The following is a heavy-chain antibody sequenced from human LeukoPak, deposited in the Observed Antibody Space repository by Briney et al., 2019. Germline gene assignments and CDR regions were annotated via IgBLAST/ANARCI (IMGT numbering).Heavy chain of an antibody. CDR3: SREYSYGSSSFYYYYYMDV. Sequence: PSETLSLTCAVYGGSFSGYYWSWIRQPPGKGLEWIGEINHSGSTNYNPSLKSRVTVSVDTSKNQFSLQLNSVTPEDTAVYYCSREYSYGSSSFYYYYYMDVWGKGTTVTVSS. CDR1: GGSFSGYY. J-gene: IGHJ6*03. D-gene: IGHD5-18*01. CDR2: INHSGST. V-gene: IGHV4-34*01.